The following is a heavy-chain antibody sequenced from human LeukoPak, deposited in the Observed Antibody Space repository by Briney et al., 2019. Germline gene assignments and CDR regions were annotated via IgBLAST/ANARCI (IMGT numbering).Heavy chain of an antibody. D-gene: IGHD1-14*01. CDR1: GFPFSRYN. CDR2: ISSSSSTI. J-gene: IGHJ4*02. Sequence: GPLSLSCAASGFPFSRYNMNGVRQPPGKGLEWVAYISSSSSTIYYADSVKGRFTISRDNAKNSLFLQMNSLRDEDTAVYYCARDFLPEDYWGQGTLVTGSS. V-gene: IGHV3-48*02. CDR3: ARDFLPEDY.